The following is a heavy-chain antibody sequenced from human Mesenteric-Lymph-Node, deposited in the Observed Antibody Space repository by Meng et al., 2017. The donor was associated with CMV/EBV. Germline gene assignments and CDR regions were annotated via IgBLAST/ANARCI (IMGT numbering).Heavy chain of an antibody. D-gene: IGHD3-10*01. CDR1: GFSFNSYA. J-gene: IGHJ5*02. CDR2: ISANGGTS. CDR3: AKHYHYYSQGFHP. V-gene: IGHV3-23*01. Sequence: CAASGFSFNSYAMNWVRQAPGKGLECVSTISANGGTSNYADSVKGRFRVSRDNSANKVFLEMNSLRADDTAVYYCAKHYHYYSQGFHPWGQGTLVTVSS.